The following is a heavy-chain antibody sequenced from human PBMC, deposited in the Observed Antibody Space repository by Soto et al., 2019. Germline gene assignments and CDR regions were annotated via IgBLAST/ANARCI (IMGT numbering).Heavy chain of an antibody. CDR3: AGSLYSWDLSAFDPFHI. CDR1: GDSLSSYY. V-gene: IGHV4-59*08. J-gene: IGHJ3*02. D-gene: IGHD3-16*02. Sequence: PSETLSLTCIVSGDSLSSYYWSWIRQTPGKGLEWSGYIHYTGSTNYNPSLKSRVAMSVDTSTNQFSLELSSVTAADTAVYYCAGSLYSWDLSAFDPFHIWGHGTMVTVSS. CDR2: IHYTGST.